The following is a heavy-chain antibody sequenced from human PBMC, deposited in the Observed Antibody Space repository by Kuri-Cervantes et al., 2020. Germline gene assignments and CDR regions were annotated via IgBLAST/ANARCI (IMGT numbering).Heavy chain of an antibody. CDR3: ARPNSSWLPRGAFDI. CDR2: IYPGDSDT. J-gene: IGHJ3*02. CDR1: GYSFTSYW. Sequence: GESLKISCKGSGYSFTSYWIGWVRQMPGKGLEWMGIIYPGDSDTRYSPSFQGQVTISADKSISTAYLQWSSLKASDTAMYYCARPNSSWLPRGAFDIWGQGTMVTVSS. V-gene: IGHV5-51*01. D-gene: IGHD5-24*01.